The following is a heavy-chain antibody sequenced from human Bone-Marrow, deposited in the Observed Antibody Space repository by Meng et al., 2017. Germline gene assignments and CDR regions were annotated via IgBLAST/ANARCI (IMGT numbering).Heavy chain of an antibody. J-gene: IGHJ6*02. Sequence: GESLKISCAASGFTFSNAWMHWVRQAPGKGLVWVSRINSDGSSTSYADSVKGRFTISRDNAKNTLYLQMNSLRAEDTAVYYCARDGYSSGWYGGYYYYYGMDVWGQGTTVTVSS. CDR1: GFTFSNAW. V-gene: IGHV3-74*01. CDR3: ARDGYSSGWYGGYYYYYGMDV. D-gene: IGHD6-19*01. CDR2: INSDGSST.